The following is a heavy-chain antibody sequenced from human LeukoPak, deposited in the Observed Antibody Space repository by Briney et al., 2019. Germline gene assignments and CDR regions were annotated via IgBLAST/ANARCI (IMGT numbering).Heavy chain of an antibody. Sequence: QPGGPLRLSCVASGFTFSTSAMHWVRQAPGKGLEWVAVIYYDGGNKYYADSVKGRFTISRDNSNNALSLQMNSLRAGDTAVYYCARDLYSSGWALDYWGPGTLVTVSS. CDR2: IYYDGGNK. CDR1: GFTFSTSA. CDR3: ARDLYSSGWALDY. J-gene: IGHJ4*02. V-gene: IGHV3-30-3*01. D-gene: IGHD6-19*01.